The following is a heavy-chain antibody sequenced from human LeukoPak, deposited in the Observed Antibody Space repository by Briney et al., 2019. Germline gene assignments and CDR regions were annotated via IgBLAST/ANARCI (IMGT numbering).Heavy chain of an antibody. CDR2: MNPNSGNT. Sequence: ASVKVSCKASGYTFTSYGISWVRQATGQGLEWMGWMNPNSGNTGYAQKFQGRVTMTRNTSISTAYMELSSLRSEDTAVYYCARSITIFDGPKPSGYWGQGTLVTVSS. D-gene: IGHD3-3*01. V-gene: IGHV1-8*02. CDR1: GYTFTSYG. CDR3: ARSITIFDGPKPSGY. J-gene: IGHJ4*02.